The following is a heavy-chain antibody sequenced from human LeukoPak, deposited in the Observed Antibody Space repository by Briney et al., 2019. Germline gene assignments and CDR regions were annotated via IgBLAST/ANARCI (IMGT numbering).Heavy chain of an antibody. D-gene: IGHD3-22*01. V-gene: IGHV1-24*01. CDR2: FDPEDGET. J-gene: IGHJ4*02. Sequence: ASVKVSCKVSGYTLTELSMHWVRQAPGKGLEWMGGFDPEDGETIYAQKFQGRVTMTEDTSTDTAYMELSSLRSEDTAVYYCARTTYYYDSSGYYLGYWGQGTPVTVSS. CDR3: ARTTYYYDSSGYYLGY. CDR1: GYTLTELS.